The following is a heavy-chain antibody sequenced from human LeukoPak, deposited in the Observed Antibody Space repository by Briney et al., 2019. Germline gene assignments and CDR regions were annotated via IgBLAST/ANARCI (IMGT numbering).Heavy chain of an antibody. V-gene: IGHV3-33*06. CDR1: GFNFSSYG. CDR2: IWYDGSNK. D-gene: IGHD1/OR15-1a*01. J-gene: IGHJ6*03. Sequence: GGSLRLFCAASGFNFSSYGMLWVRQAPGKGLEGVAVIWYDGSNKYYADSVKGRFNISRDNSKNTLYLQMNSLRAEDTAVYYCAKDAGATNRYYCMDVWGKGTTVTVSS. CDR3: AKDAGATNRYYCMDV.